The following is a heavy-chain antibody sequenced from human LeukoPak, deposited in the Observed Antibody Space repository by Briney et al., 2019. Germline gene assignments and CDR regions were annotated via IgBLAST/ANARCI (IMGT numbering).Heavy chain of an antibody. D-gene: IGHD5-24*01. Sequence: GGSLRLSCAASGFTFNNYAMNWVRQAPGKGLEWVAAVTGPADTTYYADSVKGRFTISRDSFKDTLYLQMNSLGAEDTALYYCAKGAAIDHSGHGTLVTVSS. J-gene: IGHJ4*01. CDR2: VTGPADTT. CDR3: AKGAAIDH. CDR1: GFTFNNYA. V-gene: IGHV3-23*01.